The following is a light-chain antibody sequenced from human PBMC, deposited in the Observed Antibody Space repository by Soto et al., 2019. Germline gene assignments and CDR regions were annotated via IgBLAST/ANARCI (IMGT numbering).Light chain of an antibody. CDR2: GVT. J-gene: IGLJ2*01. CDR3: SSYTSSAFVV. Sequence: QSALTQPASVSGSPGQSITISCTGTSSDVGTYNYVSWYQQHPGKAPKLIIYGVTNWPSGVSNRFSGSKSGNTASLTISGLQAEDEAGYYCSSYTSSAFVVFGGGTKLTVL. CDR1: SSDVGTYNY. V-gene: IGLV2-14*01.